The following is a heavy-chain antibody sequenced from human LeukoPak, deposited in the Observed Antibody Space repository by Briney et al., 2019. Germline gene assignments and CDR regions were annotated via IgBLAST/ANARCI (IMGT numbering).Heavy chain of an antibody. V-gene: IGHV1-18*01. CDR3: ARSVDTAVDDAFDI. CDR1: GYTFSNYG. CDR2: ISAYNGNT. D-gene: IGHD5-18*01. J-gene: IGHJ3*02. Sequence: ASVKVSCKASGYTFSNYGVSWVRQAPGQGLEWMGWISAYNGNTNYAQKLQGRLTMTTDTSTSTAYMELRSLRSDDTAVYYCARSVDTAVDDAFDIWGQGTMVTVSS.